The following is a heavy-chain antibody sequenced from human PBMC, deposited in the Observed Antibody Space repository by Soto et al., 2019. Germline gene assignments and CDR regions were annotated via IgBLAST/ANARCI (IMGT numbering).Heavy chain of an antibody. Sequence: GXSVKVSCNASGYSFTGYYMHWVRQAPGQGLEWMGCINPNSGGTKYAQKFQGRVTMTRDTSISTAYMELSRLRSDDTAVYYCASLGGIAAAEDYWGQGTLVTVSS. CDR3: ASLGGIAAAEDY. D-gene: IGHD6-13*01. CDR2: INPNSGGT. J-gene: IGHJ4*02. V-gene: IGHV1-2*02. CDR1: GYSFTGYY.